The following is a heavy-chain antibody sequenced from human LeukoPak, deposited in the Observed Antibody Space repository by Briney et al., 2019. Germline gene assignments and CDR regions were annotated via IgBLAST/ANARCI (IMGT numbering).Heavy chain of an antibody. CDR1: GFTFSSYG. CDR3: AKDGHDSSGYYYVGYFDY. V-gene: IGHV3-23*01. Sequence: GGSLRLSCAASGFTFSSYGMSWVRQAPGKGLEWVSAISGSGGSTYYADSVKGRFTISRDNSKNTLYLQMNSPRAEDTAVYYCAKDGHDSSGYYYVGYFDYWGQGTLVTVSS. J-gene: IGHJ4*02. D-gene: IGHD3-22*01. CDR2: ISGSGGST.